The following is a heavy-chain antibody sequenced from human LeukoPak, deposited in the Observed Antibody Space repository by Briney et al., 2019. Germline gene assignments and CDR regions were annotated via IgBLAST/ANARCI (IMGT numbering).Heavy chain of an antibody. CDR3: ARDSGHLDY. J-gene: IGHJ4*02. V-gene: IGHV4-59*01. D-gene: IGHD3-10*01. CDR1: GGSISSYY. Sequence: PSETLSLTCTVSGGSISSYYWSWLRQPPGKGLEWIGYIYYSGSTNYNPSLKSRVTISVDTSKNQFSLKLSSVTAADTAVYYCARDSGHLDYWGQGTLVTVSS. CDR2: IYYSGST.